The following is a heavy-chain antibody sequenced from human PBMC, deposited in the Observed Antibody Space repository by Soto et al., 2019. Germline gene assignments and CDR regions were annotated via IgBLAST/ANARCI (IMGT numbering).Heavy chain of an antibody. V-gene: IGHV1-2*02. CDR2: INPNSGGT. CDR1: GYSFTAYC. J-gene: IGHJ4*01. Sequence: ASVKVSCKASGYSFTAYCVHWVRQAPGQGLEWMGWINPNSGGTNYAQRFQGRVAMTTDTSTNTAYMELNSLKSDDTALYFCARSSGTYSDFAYWGQGTQVTVSS. D-gene: IGHD1-26*01. CDR3: ARSSGTYSDFAY.